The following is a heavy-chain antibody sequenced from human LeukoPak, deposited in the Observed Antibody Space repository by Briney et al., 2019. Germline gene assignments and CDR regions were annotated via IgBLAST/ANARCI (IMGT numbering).Heavy chain of an antibody. V-gene: IGHV3-49*04. CDR1: GFTFGDYD. D-gene: IGHD6-19*01. J-gene: IGHJ4*02. Sequence: GGSLRLSCTASGFTFGDYDMSWVRQAAGKGVEWVGFIRIKAYAGTTEYAASLNARFTISTADSTSIAYLQMNSLKTEDTAVYYCTRGPYSSGWYEEGYWGQGTLVTVSS. CDR3: TRGPYSSGWYEEGY. CDR2: IRIKAYAGTT.